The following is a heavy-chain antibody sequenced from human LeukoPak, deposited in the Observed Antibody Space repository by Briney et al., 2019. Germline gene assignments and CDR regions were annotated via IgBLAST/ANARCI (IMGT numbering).Heavy chain of an antibody. CDR2: ISSSSSTI. V-gene: IGHV3-48*04. J-gene: IGHJ4*02. D-gene: IGHD6-13*01. CDR1: GFTFSSYS. Sequence: QAGGSLRLSCAASGFTFSSYSMNWVRQAPGKGLEWVSYISSSSSTIYYADSVKGRFTISRDNAKNSLYLQMNSLRAEDTALYYCARDFGAAGTEPIDYWGQGTLVTVSS. CDR3: ARDFGAAGTEPIDY.